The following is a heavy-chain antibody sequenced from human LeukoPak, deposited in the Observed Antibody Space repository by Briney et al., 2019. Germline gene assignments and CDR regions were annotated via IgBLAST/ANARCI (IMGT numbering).Heavy chain of an antibody. CDR2: ISAYNGNT. CDR3: ARRGHRAHGSGNWYFDL. V-gene: IGHV1-18*01. J-gene: IGHJ2*01. Sequence: EASVKVSCKASGYTFTSYGISWVRQAPGQGLEWMGWISAYNGNTNYAQKLQGRVTMTTDTSTSTAYMELRSLRSDDTAVYYCARRGHRAHGSGNWYFDLWGRGTLVTVSS. CDR1: GYTFTSYG. D-gene: IGHD3-10*01.